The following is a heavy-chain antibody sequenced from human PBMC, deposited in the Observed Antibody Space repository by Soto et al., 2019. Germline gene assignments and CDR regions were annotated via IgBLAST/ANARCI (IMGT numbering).Heavy chain of an antibody. CDR3: ARDVAAESSFDY. V-gene: IGHV1-24*01. D-gene: IGHD6-13*01. Sequence: ASVKVSCKVSGYTLTELSMHWVRQAPGKGLEWMGGFDPEDGETIYAQKFQGRVTMTEDTSTDTAYMELSSLRSEDTAVYYCARDVAAESSFDYSGQGTLVTVSS. J-gene: IGHJ4*02. CDR1: GYTLTELS. CDR2: FDPEDGET.